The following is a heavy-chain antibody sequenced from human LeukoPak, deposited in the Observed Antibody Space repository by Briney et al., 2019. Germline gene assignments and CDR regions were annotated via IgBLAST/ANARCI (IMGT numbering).Heavy chain of an antibody. D-gene: IGHD2-21*02. Sequence: ASVKVSCKASGYTFTNYGISWVRQAPGQGLEWMGWISAYNDNTNYAQKSQGRVTMTTDTSTSTAYMELRRLRSDDTAMYYCASPGVVTADTFFDYWGQGTLVTVSS. V-gene: IGHV1-18*01. CDR3: ASPGVVTADTFFDY. CDR2: ISAYNDNT. CDR1: GYTFTNYG. J-gene: IGHJ4*02.